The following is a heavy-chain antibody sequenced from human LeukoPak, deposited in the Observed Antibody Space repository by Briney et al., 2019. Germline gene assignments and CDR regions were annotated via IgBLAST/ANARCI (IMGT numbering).Heavy chain of an antibody. CDR1: GGSINRTSYY. V-gene: IGHV4-39*02. Sequence: SETLSLTCCVSGGSINRTSYYWGWIRQSPGKGLEWVGSIYYSGYTFYNPSLKSRVTISVDASKNQFSLKLTSVTAADTAVYYCASEFLEWSYYFDLWGQGTLVTVSS. D-gene: IGHD3-3*01. CDR3: ASEFLEWSYYFDL. CDR2: IYYSGYT. J-gene: IGHJ4*02.